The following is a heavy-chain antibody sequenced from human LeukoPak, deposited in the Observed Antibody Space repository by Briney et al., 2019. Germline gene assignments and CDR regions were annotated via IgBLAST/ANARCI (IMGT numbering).Heavy chain of an antibody. CDR3: ARDPTPTTVLTGFDY. CDR1: GLTFSDYY. Sequence: GGSLRLSCAASGLTFSDYYMSWIRQAPGKGLKWGSYISSSSTYTNYADSVKGRFTISRDNAKNSLYLQMNSLRAEDTAVYYCARDPTPTTVLTGFDYWGQGTLVTVSS. CDR2: ISSSSTYT. V-gene: IGHV3-11*06. D-gene: IGHD4-11*01. J-gene: IGHJ4*02.